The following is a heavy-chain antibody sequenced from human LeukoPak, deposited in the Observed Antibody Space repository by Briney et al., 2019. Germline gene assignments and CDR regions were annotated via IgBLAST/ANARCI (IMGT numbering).Heavy chain of an antibody. CDR2: IIPIFGTA. CDR3: AQYYYDSSGYYSGHDY. J-gene: IGHJ4*02. CDR1: GGTFSSYA. Sequence: SVKVSYKASGGTFSSYAISWVRQAPGQGLEWMGRIIPIFGTANYAQKFQGRVTITTDESTSTAYMELSSLRSEDTAVYCCAQYYYDSSGYYSGHDYWGQGTLVTVSS. V-gene: IGHV1-69*05. D-gene: IGHD3-22*01.